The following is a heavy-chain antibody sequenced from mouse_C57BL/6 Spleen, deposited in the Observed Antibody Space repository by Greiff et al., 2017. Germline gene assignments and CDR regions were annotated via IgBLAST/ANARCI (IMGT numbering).Heavy chain of an antibody. V-gene: IGHV1-76*01. CDR1: GYTFTDYY. Sequence: QVQLKQSGAELVRPGASVKLSCKASGYTFTDYYINWVKQRPGQGLEWIARIYPGSGNTYYNEKFKGKATLTADKSSSTAYMQLSSLTAEDVAVYCGARSGGRGYFDFWGKGTTVTVSS. CDR2: IYPGSGNT. D-gene: IGHD3-1*01. CDR3: ARSGGRGYFDF. J-gene: IGHJ1*03.